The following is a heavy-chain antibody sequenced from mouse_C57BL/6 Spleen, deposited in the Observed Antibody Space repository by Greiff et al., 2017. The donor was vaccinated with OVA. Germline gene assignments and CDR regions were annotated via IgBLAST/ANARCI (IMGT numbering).Heavy chain of an antibody. CDR1: GYAFSSYW. D-gene: IGHD3-3*01. J-gene: IGHJ2*01. CDR2: IYPGDGDT. Sequence: VKVVESGAELVKPGASVKISCKASGYAFSSYWMNWVKQRPGKGLEWIGQIYPGDGDTNYNGKFKGKATLTADKSSSTAYMQLSSLTSEDSAVYFCARGAGVSYYFDYWGQGTTLTVSS. CDR3: ARGAGVSYYFDY. V-gene: IGHV1-80*01.